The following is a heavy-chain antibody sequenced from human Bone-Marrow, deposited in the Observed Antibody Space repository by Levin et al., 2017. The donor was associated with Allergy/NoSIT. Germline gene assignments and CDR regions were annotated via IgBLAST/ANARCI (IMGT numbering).Heavy chain of an antibody. J-gene: IGHJ6*02. CDR3: ARDLALKDIVVVPAAMPGIQLWDDGMDV. V-gene: IGHV3-21*01. CDR2: ISSSSSYI. CDR1: GFTFSSYS. Sequence: GGSLRLSCAASGFTFSSYSMNWVRQAPGKGLEWVSSISSSSSYIYYADSVKGRFTISRDNAKNSLYLQMNSLRAEDTAVYYCARDLALKDIVVVPAAMPGIQLWDDGMDVWGQGTTVTVSS. D-gene: IGHD2-2*01.